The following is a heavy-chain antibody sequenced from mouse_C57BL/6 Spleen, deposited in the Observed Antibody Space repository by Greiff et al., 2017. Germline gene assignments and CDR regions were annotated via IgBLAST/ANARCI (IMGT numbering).Heavy chain of an antibody. CDR3: ARKGGYDYEGAMDY. Sequence: VKVVESGPELVKPGASVKISCKASGYAFSSSWMNWVKQRPGKGLEWIGRIYPGDGDTNYNGKFKGKATLTADKSSSTAYMQLSSLTSEDSAVYFCARKGGYDYEGAMDYWGQGTSVTVSS. J-gene: IGHJ4*01. CDR2: IYPGDGDT. D-gene: IGHD2-4*01. V-gene: IGHV1-82*01. CDR1: GYAFSSSW.